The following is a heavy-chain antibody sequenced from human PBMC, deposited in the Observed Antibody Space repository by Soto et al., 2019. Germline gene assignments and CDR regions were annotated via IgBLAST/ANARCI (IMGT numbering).Heavy chain of an antibody. D-gene: IGHD4-17*01. CDR3: TSTTVPPIYGMDV. V-gene: IGHV3-11*01. CDR1: GFTFSDYY. J-gene: IGHJ6*02. CDR2: ISSSGSTI. Sequence: QVQLVESGGGLVKPGGSLRLSCAASGFTFSDYYMSWIRQAPGKGLEWVSYISSSGSTIYYADSVKGRFTITRDNAKNSPSLQLNLLRAEDSAVYDSTSTTVPPIYGMDVWGQGPTVTVSS.